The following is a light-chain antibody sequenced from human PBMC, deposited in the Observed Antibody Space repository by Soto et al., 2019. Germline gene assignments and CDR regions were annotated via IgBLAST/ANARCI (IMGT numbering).Light chain of an antibody. V-gene: IGKV3-11*01. CDR1: QTVGVR. CDR2: EAS. CDR3: HQRQRWPRT. Sequence: EIVWTQSPGTLTLSQGERATLSCRPSQTVGVRLAWYQHKPVQAPILIIYEASNTPAGIPARFSGSRSGTDFTLTITSLDPEDFAFYYCHQRQRWPRTFCQGTKVDVK. J-gene: IGKJ1*01.